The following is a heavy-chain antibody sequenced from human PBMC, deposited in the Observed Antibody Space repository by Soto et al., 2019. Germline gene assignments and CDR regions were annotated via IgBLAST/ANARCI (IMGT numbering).Heavy chain of an antibody. Sequence: PSETLSLTCSVSGDSISISSYYWGWVRQPPGKGLEWIGSIHYSGSTHYNPSLQSRVTISGDASKKQFSLKLGSVTAADTAMYYGASTKDEKLYFDYGGKENLVTVSS. CDR1: GDSISISSYY. J-gene: IGHJ4*02. CDR3: ASTKDEKLYFDY. CDR2: IHYSGST. V-gene: IGHV4-39*01. D-gene: IGHD2-15*01.